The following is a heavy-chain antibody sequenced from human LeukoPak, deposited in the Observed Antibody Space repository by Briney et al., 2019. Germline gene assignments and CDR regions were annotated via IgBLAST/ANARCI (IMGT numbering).Heavy chain of an antibody. D-gene: IGHD2-2*01. Sequence: GASVKVSCKASGYTFTGYYMHWVRQAPGQGLEWMGWINPNSGGTNYAQKFQGWVTMTRDTSISTAYMELSRLRSDDTAVYYCARGESVVVPAAHRRYNWFDPWGQGTLVTVSS. V-gene: IGHV1-2*04. CDR2: INPNSGGT. CDR1: GYTFTGYY. J-gene: IGHJ5*02. CDR3: ARGESVVVPAAHRRYNWFDP.